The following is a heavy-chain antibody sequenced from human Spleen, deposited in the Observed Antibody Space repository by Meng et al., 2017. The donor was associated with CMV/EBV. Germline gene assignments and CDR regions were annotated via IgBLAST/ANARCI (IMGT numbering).Heavy chain of an antibody. J-gene: IGHJ5*02. Sequence: SQTLSLTCAVYGGSFSGYYWSWIRQPPGKGLEWIGEINHSGSTNYNPSLKSRVTISVDTSKNQFSLKLSSVTAADTAVYYCARVGGDVVVVPAAHGGWFDPWGQGTLVTVS. CDR3: ARVGGDVVVVPAAHGGWFDP. CDR1: GGSFSGYY. D-gene: IGHD2-2*01. CDR2: INHSGST. V-gene: IGHV4-34*01.